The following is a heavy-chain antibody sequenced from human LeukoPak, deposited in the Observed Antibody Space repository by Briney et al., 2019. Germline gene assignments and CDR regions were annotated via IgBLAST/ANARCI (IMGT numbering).Heavy chain of an antibody. CDR1: GDSISNYY. D-gene: IGHD2-15*01. V-gene: IGHV4-59*12. CDR2: IYYSGST. Sequence: SETLSLTCTVSGDSISNYYWNWIRQPPGKGLEWIGYIYYSGSTNYNPSLKSRATISVDTSKNQFSLKLSSVTAADTAVYYCARGTRYPQYYFDYWGQGTLVTVSS. CDR3: ARGTRYPQYYFDY. J-gene: IGHJ4*02.